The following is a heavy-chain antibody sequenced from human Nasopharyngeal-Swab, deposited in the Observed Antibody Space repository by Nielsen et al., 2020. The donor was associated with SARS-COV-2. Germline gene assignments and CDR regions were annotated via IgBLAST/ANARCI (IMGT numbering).Heavy chain of an antibody. Sequence: GESLKISCAASGFTFSSYWMSWVRQAPGKGLEWVANIKQDGSEKYYVDSVKGRFTISRDNAKNSLYLQMNSLRAEDTAVYYCARGYKCGNYWGQGTLVTVSS. J-gene: IGHJ4*02. CDR3: ARGYKCGNY. CDR2: IKQDGSEK. V-gene: IGHV3-7*01. D-gene: IGHD5-18*01. CDR1: GFTFSSYW.